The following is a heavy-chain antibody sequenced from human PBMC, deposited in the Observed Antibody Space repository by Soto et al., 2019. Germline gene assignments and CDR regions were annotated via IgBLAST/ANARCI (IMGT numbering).Heavy chain of an antibody. CDR2: IYYSGSS. CDR3: ARRAVVAVTGSLDNWLDP. J-gene: IGHJ5*02. CDR1: GGSISSSSYY. D-gene: IGHD2-21*01. Sequence: NPSETLSLTCTVSGGSISSSSYYWGWIRQPPGKGLEWIGSIYYSGSSYYNPSLKSRVTISVDTSKNQFSLKVSSVTAADTAVYYCARRAVVAVTGSLDNWLDPWGQGILVTVSS. V-gene: IGHV4-39*07.